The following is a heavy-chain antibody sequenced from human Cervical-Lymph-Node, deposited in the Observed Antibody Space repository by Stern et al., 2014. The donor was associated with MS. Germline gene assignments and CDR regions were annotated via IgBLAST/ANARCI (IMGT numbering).Heavy chain of an antibody. D-gene: IGHD3-22*01. V-gene: IGHV3-11*01. CDR2: ISSGGTDI. CDR3: ARGAYTISSGYYV. J-gene: IGHJ4*02. CDR1: GFRFRDYY. Sequence: VQLVESGGGLVKPGGSLRLSCAASGFRFRDYYLGWIRQAPGKGLEWISHISSGGTDIYYADSVKGRFTISRDDARNSLYLQMNSLRAEDTALYYCARGAYTISSGYYVWGQGTLVTVSS.